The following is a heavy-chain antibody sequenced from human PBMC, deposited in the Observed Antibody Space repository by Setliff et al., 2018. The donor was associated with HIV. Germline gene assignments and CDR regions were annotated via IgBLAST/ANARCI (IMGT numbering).Heavy chain of an antibody. Sequence: GESLKISCGASGFTFSAYTMNWVRQAPGRGLEWVASLSAESTFIYYADSMKGRFTISRDNAKNSVYLQMNSLRVEDTAMYYCVRGPQFTPHWGQGTLVTVSS. V-gene: IGHV3-21*01. CDR3: VRGPQFTPH. CDR2: LSAESTFI. CDR1: GFTFSAYT. J-gene: IGHJ4*02. D-gene: IGHD3-16*01.